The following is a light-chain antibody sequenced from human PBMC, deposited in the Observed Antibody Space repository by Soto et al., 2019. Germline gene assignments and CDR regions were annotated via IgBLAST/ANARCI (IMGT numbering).Light chain of an antibody. CDR1: QSISFQ. J-gene: IGKJ4*01. CDR3: QQRDSWPIT. CDR2: DAS. Sequence: EIVLTQSPATLSLSPGERATLSCRASQSISFQLGWYQQKPGQPPRLLIYDASDRAPGIPARFSGSGSGTDFTLTINSLEPEDSAAYYCQQRDSWPITFGGGTKVEIK. V-gene: IGKV3-11*01.